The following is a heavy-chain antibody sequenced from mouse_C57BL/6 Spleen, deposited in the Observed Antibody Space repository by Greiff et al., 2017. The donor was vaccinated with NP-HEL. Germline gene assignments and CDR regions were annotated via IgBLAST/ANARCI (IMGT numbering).Heavy chain of an antibody. Sequence: QVQLKQSGAELVKPGASVKISCKASGYAFSSYWMNWVKQRPGKGLEWIGQIYPGDGDTNYNGKFKGKATLTADKSSSTAYMQLSSLTSEDSAVYVCASTVVATGFDYWGQGTTLTVSS. CDR3: ASTVVATGFDY. V-gene: IGHV1-80*01. CDR2: IYPGDGDT. J-gene: IGHJ2*01. CDR1: GYAFSSYW. D-gene: IGHD1-1*01.